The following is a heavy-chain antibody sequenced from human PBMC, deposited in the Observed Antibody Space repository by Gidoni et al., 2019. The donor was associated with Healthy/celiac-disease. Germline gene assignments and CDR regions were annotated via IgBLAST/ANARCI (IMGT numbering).Heavy chain of an antibody. Sequence: VQLVESGGGLVQPGRSLRLSCAASGFTFDDYAMHWVRQAPGKGLEWVSGISWNSGSIGYEDAVKGRFTISRDNAKNSMYLQMNSLRAEDTALYYCAKGLTGVGYWGQGTLVTVSS. V-gene: IGHV3-9*01. CDR3: AKGLTGVGY. D-gene: IGHD2-8*01. CDR2: ISWNSGSI. CDR1: GFTFDDYA. J-gene: IGHJ4*02.